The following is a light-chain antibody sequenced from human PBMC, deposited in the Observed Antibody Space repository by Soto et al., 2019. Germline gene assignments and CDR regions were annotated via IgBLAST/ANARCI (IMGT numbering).Light chain of an antibody. V-gene: IGLV1-40*01. J-gene: IGLJ3*02. Sequence: VVTQPPSVSGAPGQTITISCTGSSSNIGADFGVHWYQQLPGAAPKLVIFVNTNRPSGVPDRFSGSKSGTSASLAITGLQAEDEADYYCQSYDRSLSGWVFGTGTKLTVL. CDR2: VNT. CDR3: QSYDRSLSGWV. CDR1: SSNIGADFG.